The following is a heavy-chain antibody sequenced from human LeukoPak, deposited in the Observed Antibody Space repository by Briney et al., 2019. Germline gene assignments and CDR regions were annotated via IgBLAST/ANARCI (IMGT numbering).Heavy chain of an antibody. D-gene: IGHD1-26*01. Sequence: SETLSLTCSVSGYSISSGYYWGWIRQPPGKGLEWIGSFHHSGSTYYNPSLKSRVTISVDTSKNQFSLNLSSVTAADTAVYYCARAPGGYYYYYMDVWGKGTTVTVSS. CDR3: ARAPGGYYYYYMDV. V-gene: IGHV4-38-2*02. CDR1: GYSISSGYY. J-gene: IGHJ6*03. CDR2: FHHSGST.